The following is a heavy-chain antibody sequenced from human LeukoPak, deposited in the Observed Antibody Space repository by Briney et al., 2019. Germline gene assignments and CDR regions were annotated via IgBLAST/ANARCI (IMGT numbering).Heavy chain of an antibody. J-gene: IGHJ4*02. CDR2: IYSGGST. V-gene: IGHV3-66*01. CDR1: GFTVSSNY. Sequence: GGSLRLSCAASGFTVSSNYMSWVRQAPGNGLEWVSVIYSGGSTYYADSVKGRFTISRDNSKNTLYLQMNSLRAEDTAVYYCARANYDILTGYYGYFDYWGQGTLVTVSS. D-gene: IGHD3-9*01. CDR3: ARANYDILTGYYGYFDY.